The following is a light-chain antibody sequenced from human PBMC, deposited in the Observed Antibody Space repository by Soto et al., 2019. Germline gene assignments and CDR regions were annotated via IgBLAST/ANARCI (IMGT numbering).Light chain of an antibody. Sequence: DIQMTQSPSSLSASVGDRVTITCRASQSISSYLNWYQQKPGKAPKLLIYDASSLESGVPSRFSGSGSGTEFTLTISSLQPDDFATYYCQQYHTSSITFGQGTRLE. CDR1: QSISSY. CDR3: QQYHTSSIT. CDR2: DAS. J-gene: IGKJ5*01. V-gene: IGKV1-5*01.